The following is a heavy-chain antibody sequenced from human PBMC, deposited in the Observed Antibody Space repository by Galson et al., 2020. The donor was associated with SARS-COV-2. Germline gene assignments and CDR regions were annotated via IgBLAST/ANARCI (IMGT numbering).Heavy chain of an antibody. D-gene: IGHD2-15*01. J-gene: IGHJ4*02. Sequence: SVKVSCEASGDTFRSYTFNWVRQAPGQGLEWMGQIVPMFGTTAYAQKFRARVTITADESSSTAYMDLSRLRSEDAAVYYCAAVYGGNWELDHWGQGTLVTVSS. CDR3: AAVYGGNWELDH. CDR1: GDTFRSYT. V-gene: IGHV1-69*13. CDR2: IVPMFGTT.